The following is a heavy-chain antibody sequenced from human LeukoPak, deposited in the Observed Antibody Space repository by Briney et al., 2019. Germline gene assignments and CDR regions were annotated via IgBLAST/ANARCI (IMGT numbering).Heavy chain of an antibody. CDR3: ARTLTREPNAFDI. CDR2: IYPGDSDP. D-gene: IGHD2-15*01. J-gene: IGHJ3*02. V-gene: IGHV5-51*01. Sequence: GESLKISCKGSGYYFTSYWIGWGRQTPGKGLEWMGIIYPGDSDPRYSPSFQGQVTMSADKSISTSYLQWNSLKASDTAMYYCARTLTREPNAFDIWGQGTLVTVSS. CDR1: GYYFTSYW.